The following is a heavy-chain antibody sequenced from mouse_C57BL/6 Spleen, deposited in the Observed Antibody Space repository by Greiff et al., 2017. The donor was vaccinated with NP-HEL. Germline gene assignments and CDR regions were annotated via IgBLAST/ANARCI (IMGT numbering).Heavy chain of an antibody. D-gene: IGHD2-3*01. Sequence: EVQLQESGPGLVKPSQSLSLTCSVTGYSITSGYYWNWIRQFPGNKLEWMGYISYDGSNNYNPSLKNRISITRDTSKNQFFLKLNSVTTEDTATYYCARDDGYYRWGQGTTLTVSS. CDR2: ISYDGSN. CDR1: GYSITSGYY. V-gene: IGHV3-6*01. CDR3: ARDDGYYR. J-gene: IGHJ2*01.